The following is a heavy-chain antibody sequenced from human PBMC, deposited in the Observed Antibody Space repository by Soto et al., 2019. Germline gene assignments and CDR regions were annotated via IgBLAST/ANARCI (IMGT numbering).Heavy chain of an antibody. D-gene: IGHD2-15*01. J-gene: IGHJ4*02. CDR1: GYIIIDYW. Sequence: PAESLKISCNASGYIIIDYWIGWVRQMPWKGLEWMGIVYPRDSDTRYSPSFQGQVTISADRSTGTAFLQWRSLKASDTALYYCARPPLPGYSIHFNSWGQGTLVTVSS. CDR3: ARPPLPGYSIHFNS. CDR2: VYPRDSDT. V-gene: IGHV5-51*01.